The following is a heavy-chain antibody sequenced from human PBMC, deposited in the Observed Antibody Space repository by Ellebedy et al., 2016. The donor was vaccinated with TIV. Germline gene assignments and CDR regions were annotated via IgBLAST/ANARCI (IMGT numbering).Heavy chain of an antibody. Sequence: GESLKISCAASGFTFNSYAMSWVRQAPGKGLEWVSTINNSGMRTYYADSVEGRFVISRDNSKKTLSLQMNSLRAEDTAVYYCAKGRGGGSDSSSPRYFFDYWGLGTLVTVSS. CDR2: INNSGMRT. V-gene: IGHV3-23*01. CDR3: AKGRGGGSDSSSPRYFFDY. D-gene: IGHD3-22*01. CDR1: GFTFNSYA. J-gene: IGHJ4*02.